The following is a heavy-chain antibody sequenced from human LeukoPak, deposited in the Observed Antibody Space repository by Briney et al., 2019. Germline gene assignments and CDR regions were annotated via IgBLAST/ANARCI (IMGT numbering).Heavy chain of an antibody. V-gene: IGHV4-59*12. D-gene: IGHD6-13*01. CDR3: ARSSSWPYYYYYYMDV. CDR2: IYFSGAT. J-gene: IGHJ6*03. Sequence: SETLSLTCTVSGDSIRSYYWSWIRQRPGKGLEWMGYIYFSGATNYNPSLRSRVTISVDTSKNQFSLKLSSVTAADTAVYYCARSSSWPYYYYYYMDVWGKGTTVTVSS. CDR1: GDSIRSYY.